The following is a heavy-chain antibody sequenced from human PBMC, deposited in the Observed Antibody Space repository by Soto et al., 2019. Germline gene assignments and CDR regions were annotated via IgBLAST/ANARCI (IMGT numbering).Heavy chain of an antibody. CDR1: GFTVSSDY. Sequence: GSLRLSCAASGFTVSSDYMTWVRQAPGKGLEWLSTVYSGGTTYYADSVKGRFIISRDNSKNTLFLQMNNLRVEDTAMYYCARDPGYRNGMDVWGQGTTVTVS. J-gene: IGHJ6*02. CDR2: VYSGGTT. V-gene: IGHV3-66*01. CDR3: ARDPGYRNGMDV. D-gene: IGHD5-18*01.